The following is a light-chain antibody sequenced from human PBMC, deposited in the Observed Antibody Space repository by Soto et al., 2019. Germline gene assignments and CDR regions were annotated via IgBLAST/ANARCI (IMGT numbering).Light chain of an antibody. CDR2: DAS. V-gene: IGKV1-5*01. Sequence: DIHMTQSPSTLSTSLGDKVTITCRASQNIHKWLAWYQQKAGKVPKLLIYDASILESGVSSRFRGSGSGTEFTLTITNLQPDDFATYYCQQLYTYFPTVGQGTKLEIK. CDR3: QQLYTYFPT. CDR1: QNIHKW. J-gene: IGKJ2*01.